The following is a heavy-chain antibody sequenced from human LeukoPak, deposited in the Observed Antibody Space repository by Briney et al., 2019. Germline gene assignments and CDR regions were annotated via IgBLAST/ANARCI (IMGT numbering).Heavy chain of an antibody. J-gene: IGHJ3*02. V-gene: IGHV4-39*07. CDR3: ARVPDIVLMVYAKRGAFDI. CDR2: IYYSGST. D-gene: IGHD2-8*01. Sequence: SETLSLTCTVSGGSISSSSYYWGWIRQPPGKGLEWIGSIYYSGSTYYNPSLKSRVTISVDTSKNQFSLKLSSVTAAETAVYYCARVPDIVLMVYAKRGAFDIWGQGTMVTVSS. CDR1: GGSISSSSYY.